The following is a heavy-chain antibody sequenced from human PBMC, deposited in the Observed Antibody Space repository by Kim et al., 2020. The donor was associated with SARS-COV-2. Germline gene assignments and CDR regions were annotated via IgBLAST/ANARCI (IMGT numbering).Heavy chain of an antibody. Sequence: TTYNPAPKSRVTISVETSKNQFSLKLSSVTAADTAVYYCARVEAVAAVDYWGQGTLVTVSS. J-gene: IGHJ4*02. D-gene: IGHD6-13*01. CDR3: ARVEAVAAVDY. CDR2: T. V-gene: IGHV4-34*01.